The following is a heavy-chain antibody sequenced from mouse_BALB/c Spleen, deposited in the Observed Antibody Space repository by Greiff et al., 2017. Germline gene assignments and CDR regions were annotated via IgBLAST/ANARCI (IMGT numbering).Heavy chain of an antibody. Sequence: EVQLVESGGGLVQPGGSLRLSCATSGFTFTDYYMSWVRQPPGKALEWLGFIRNKANGYTTEYSASVKGRFTISRDNSQSILYLQMNTLRAEDSATYYCARDSGYYDAMDYWGQGTSVTVSS. CDR3: ARDSGYYDAMDY. D-gene: IGHD2-2*01. CDR1: GFTFTDYY. V-gene: IGHV7-3*02. CDR2: IRNKANGYTT. J-gene: IGHJ4*01.